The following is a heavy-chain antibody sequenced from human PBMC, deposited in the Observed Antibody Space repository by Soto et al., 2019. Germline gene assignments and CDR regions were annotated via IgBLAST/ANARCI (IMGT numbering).Heavy chain of an antibody. CDR2: IFPGDSDI. V-gene: IGHV5-51*01. CDR3: ARLTRVDIVATIKDNWFDS. J-gene: IGHJ5*01. CDR1: GYSFTSYW. Sequence: GESLKISCKGSGYSFTSYWIGWVRQMPGKGLEWMWIIFPGDSDIRYRPSFQGQVTISADKSISTAYLQWSSLKASDTAMYYCARLTRVDIVATIKDNWFDSWGQGTLVTVSS. D-gene: IGHD5-12*01.